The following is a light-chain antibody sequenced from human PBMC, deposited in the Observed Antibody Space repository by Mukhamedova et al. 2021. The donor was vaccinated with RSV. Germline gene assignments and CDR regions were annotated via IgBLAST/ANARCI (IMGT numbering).Light chain of an antibody. CDR2: AAS. Sequence: WYQRRVHGKAPNLLIYAASNLQSGVPSRFSGSGSGTDFTLTISSLQPEDFATHYCQQSYSTPYTFGQGTMLEIK. CDR3: QQSYSTPYT. V-gene: IGKV1-39*01. J-gene: IGKJ2*01.